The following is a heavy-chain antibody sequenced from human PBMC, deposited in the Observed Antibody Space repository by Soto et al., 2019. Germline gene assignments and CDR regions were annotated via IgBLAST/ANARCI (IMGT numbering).Heavy chain of an antibody. V-gene: IGHV1-18*01. D-gene: IGHD4-17*01. CDR3: ARGPLTTVTNMPWYFDL. J-gene: IGHJ2*01. CDR2: ISAYNGNT. Sequence: QVQLVQSGAEVKKPGASVKVSCKASGYTFTSYGISWVRQAPGQGLERMGWISAYNGNTNYAQKLQGRVTMTTDTSTSTAYMELRSLRSDDTAVYYCARGPLTTVTNMPWYFDLWGRGTLVTVSS. CDR1: GYTFTSYG.